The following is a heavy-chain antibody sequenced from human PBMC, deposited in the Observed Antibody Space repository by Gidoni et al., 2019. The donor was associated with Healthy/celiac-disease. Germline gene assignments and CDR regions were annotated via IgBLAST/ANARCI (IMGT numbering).Heavy chain of an antibody. CDR3: ARFGWQLVGAFDI. Sequence: QVQLQESGPGLVQPSQTLSLTCTVSGGSLSSGGYYWSWIRQHPGKGLEWIGYIYYSGSTYYNPSLKSRVTISVDTSKNQFSLKLSSVTAADTAVYYCARFGWQLVGAFDIWGQGTMVTVSS. V-gene: IGHV4-31*03. D-gene: IGHD6-6*01. CDR2: IYYSGST. J-gene: IGHJ3*02. CDR1: GGSLSSGGYY.